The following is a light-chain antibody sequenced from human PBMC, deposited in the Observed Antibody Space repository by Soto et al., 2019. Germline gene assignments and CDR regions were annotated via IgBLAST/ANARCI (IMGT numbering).Light chain of an antibody. V-gene: IGKV3-11*01. CDR1: QSVSSY. J-gene: IGKJ3*01. CDR2: DAS. Sequence: EIVSTQYPANLSLSPGERATLSCRASQSVSSYLAWYQQKPGQAPRLLIYDASNRATGIPARFSGSGSGTDFTLTISSLEPEDFAVYYCQQRSNWATFGPGTKVDIK. CDR3: QQRSNWAT.